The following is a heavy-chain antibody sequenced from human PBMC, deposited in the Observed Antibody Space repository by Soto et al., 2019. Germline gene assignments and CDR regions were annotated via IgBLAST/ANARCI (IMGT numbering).Heavy chain of an antibody. CDR3: ARDLRGIAVAGTRGDAFDI. V-gene: IGHV1-3*01. Sequence: ASVKVSCKASGFTFSSCGIHWVRQARGQRLEWMGWINAGNGNTNYSQKFQGRVTITRDTSASTAYMELSSLRSEDTAVYYCARDLRGIAVAGTRGDAFDIWGQGTMVTVSS. J-gene: IGHJ3*02. D-gene: IGHD6-19*01. CDR2: INAGNGNT. CDR1: GFTFSSCG.